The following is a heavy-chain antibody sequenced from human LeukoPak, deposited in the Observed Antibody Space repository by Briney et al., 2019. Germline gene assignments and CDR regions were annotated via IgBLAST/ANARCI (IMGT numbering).Heavy chain of an antibody. J-gene: IGHJ4*02. CDR3: AKSVYHSGNY. CDR1: VYTISIYG. D-gene: IGHD3-10*01. Sequence: PGGSLRLSCAASVYTISIYGMSWGRQAPGKGLEWVSSISGGTTYYADSVKGRFTISRDNSKNTVSLQFNSVRIEVTAVYYCAKSVYHSGNYWGQGTLVTVSS. V-gene: IGHV3-23*01. CDR2: ISGGTT.